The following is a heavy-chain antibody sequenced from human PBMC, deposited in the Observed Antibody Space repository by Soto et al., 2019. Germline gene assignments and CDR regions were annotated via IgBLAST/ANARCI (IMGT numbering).Heavy chain of an antibody. CDR1: GGSFSGYY. J-gene: IGHJ5*02. Sequence: PSETLSLTCAVYGGSFSGYYWSWIRQPPGKGLEWIGEINHSGSTNYNPSLKSRVTISVDTSKNQFSLKLSSVTAADTAVYYCARGLYSSSLRRYNWFDPWGQGTLVTVSS. CDR3: ARGLYSSSLRRYNWFDP. CDR2: INHSGST. D-gene: IGHD6-6*01. V-gene: IGHV4-34*01.